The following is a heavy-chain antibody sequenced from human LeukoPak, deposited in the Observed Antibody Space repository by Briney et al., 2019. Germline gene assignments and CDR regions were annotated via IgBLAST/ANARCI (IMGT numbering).Heavy chain of an antibody. D-gene: IGHD3-10*01. V-gene: IGHV1-46*01. CDR2: INPSGGST. CDR3: ARGGESYSVYYYYYGMDV. J-gene: IGHJ6*02. Sequence: ASVKVPCKASGYTFTSYYMHWVRQAPGQGLEWMGIINPSGGSTSYAQKFQGRVTMTRDTSTSTVYMELSSLRSEDTAVYYCARGGESYSVYYYYYGMDVWGQGTTVTVSS. CDR1: GYTFTSYY.